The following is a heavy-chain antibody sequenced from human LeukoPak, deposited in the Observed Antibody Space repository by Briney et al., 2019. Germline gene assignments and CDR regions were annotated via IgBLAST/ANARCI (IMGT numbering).Heavy chain of an antibody. Sequence: SVKVSCKASGGTFSSYAISWVRQAPGQGLEWMGRIIPIFGTANYAQKFQGRVTITTDESTSTAYMELSSLRSEDTAVYYCARDFVESTTSFDYWGQGTLVTVSS. V-gene: IGHV1-69*05. CDR2: IIPIFGTA. D-gene: IGHD3-3*01. J-gene: IGHJ4*02. CDR1: GGTFSSYA. CDR3: ARDFVESTTSFDY.